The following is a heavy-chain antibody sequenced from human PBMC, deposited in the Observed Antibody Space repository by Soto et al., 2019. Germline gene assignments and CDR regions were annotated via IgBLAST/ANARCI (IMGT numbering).Heavy chain of an antibody. J-gene: IGHJ4*02. CDR2: ISGSGGSGRG. CDR3: AKDLDDYSSAIDF. Sequence: EVQLLESGGGLVQPGGSRRLSWVGSGFSFRKYARNWVRQAPGRGLEWVSGISGSGGSGRGFYADPVKGRFTISRDNSKNTLYLEMNSLRAEDTAVYYCAKDLDDYSSAIDFWGQGTLVTVSS. CDR1: GFSFRKYA. D-gene: IGHD4-4*01. V-gene: IGHV3-23*01.